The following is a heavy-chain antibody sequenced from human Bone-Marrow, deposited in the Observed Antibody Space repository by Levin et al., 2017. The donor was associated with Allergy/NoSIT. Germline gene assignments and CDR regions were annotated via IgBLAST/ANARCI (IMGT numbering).Heavy chain of an antibody. CDR3: TREEYCSSTTCFVY. D-gene: IGHD2-2*01. CDR1: GFTFGNYT. V-gene: IGHV3-49*03. J-gene: IGHJ4*02. CDR2: IRKTAYGGTT. Sequence: GESLKISCTTSGFTFGNYTMSWFRQAPGKGLEWVGFIRKTAYGGTTEYAASVRGRFSISRDDSKSIAFLQMNSLKTEDTAFYYCTREEYCSSTTCFVYWGQGALVTVSS.